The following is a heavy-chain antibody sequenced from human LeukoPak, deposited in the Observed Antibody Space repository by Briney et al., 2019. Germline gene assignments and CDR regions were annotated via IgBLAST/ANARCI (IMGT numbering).Heavy chain of an antibody. CDR3: ARDVLAAGATGTFDI. J-gene: IGHJ3*02. CDR2: IKQDGSEK. CDR1: TFTFSNYW. Sequence: GGSLRLSCAASTFTFSNYWMSWVRQAPGKGLEWVANIKQDGSEKYYVDSVKGRFTISRDNAKTSLYLQMNSLRAEDTAVCYCARDVLAAGATGTFDIWGQGTMVTVSS. D-gene: IGHD1-14*01. V-gene: IGHV3-7*03.